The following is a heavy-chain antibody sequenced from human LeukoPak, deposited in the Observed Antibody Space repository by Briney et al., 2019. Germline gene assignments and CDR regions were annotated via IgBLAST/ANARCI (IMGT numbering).Heavy chain of an antibody. CDR1: GFTFTNYW. J-gene: IGHJ4*02. CDR2: IKQDRSEK. V-gene: IGHV3-7*03. D-gene: IGHD5-12*01. CDR3: AKKVATIFIGKAYLIFDY. Sequence: PGGSLRLSCAASGFTFTNYWMSWVRQAPGKGLELVANIKQDRSEKYYVDSVKGRFTISRDNAKNSLYLQMNSLRAEDTAVYYCAKKVATIFIGKAYLIFDYWGQGTLVTVSS.